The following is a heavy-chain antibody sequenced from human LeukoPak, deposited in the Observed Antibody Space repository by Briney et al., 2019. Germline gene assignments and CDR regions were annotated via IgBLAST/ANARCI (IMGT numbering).Heavy chain of an antibody. CDR3: ARGPGDYFDH. J-gene: IGHJ4*02. V-gene: IGHV1-46*01. CDR2: INPSGGSP. CDR1: GYRFTSYF. Sequence: ASVKVSCKASGYRFTSYFMHWVRQAPGQGLEWMAIINPSGGSPSYAQRFQGRVTMTRDTSTSTVYMELSSLRSEDTAVYYCARGPGDYFDHWGQGTLVTVSS. D-gene: IGHD7-27*01.